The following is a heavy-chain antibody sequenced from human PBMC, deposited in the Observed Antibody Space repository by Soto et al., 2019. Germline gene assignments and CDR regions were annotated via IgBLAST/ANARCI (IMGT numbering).Heavy chain of an antibody. J-gene: IGHJ5*02. CDR3: AKVGPYYDLNWFDP. D-gene: IGHD3-3*01. Sequence: GGSLRLSCAASGFTYSDYAMTWVRQAPGKGLEWVSLISGNGRTTYYADSVKGRFTISRDNSKNTLSLQMNSLRAEDTAVYYCAKVGPYYDLNWFDPWGQGTLVTVSS. CDR2: ISGNGRTT. V-gene: IGHV3-23*01. CDR1: GFTYSDYA.